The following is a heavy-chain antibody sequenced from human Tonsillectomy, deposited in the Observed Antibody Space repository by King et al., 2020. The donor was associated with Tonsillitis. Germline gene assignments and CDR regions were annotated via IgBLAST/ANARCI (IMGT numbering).Heavy chain of an antibody. Sequence: VQLQQRGAGLLKPSETLSLTCAVYGGSFSGYYWSWIRQPPGKGLEWIGEINHSGSTNYNPSLKSRVTISVDTSKNQFSLKLISVTAADTAVYYCARDGAGSMTAFDIWGQGTMVTVSS. V-gene: IGHV4-34*01. CDR1: GGSFSGYY. D-gene: IGHD1-26*01. CDR3: ARDGAGSMTAFDI. J-gene: IGHJ3*02. CDR2: INHSGST.